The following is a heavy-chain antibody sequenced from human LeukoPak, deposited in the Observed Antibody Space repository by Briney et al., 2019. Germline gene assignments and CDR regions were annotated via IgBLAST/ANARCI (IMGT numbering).Heavy chain of an antibody. J-gene: IGHJ4*02. CDR3: ARGSGYYYVDFDY. V-gene: IGHV4-39*01. D-gene: IGHD3-22*01. CDR2: IYYSGST. CDR1: GGSISSSSYY. Sequence: LETLSLTCTVSGGSISSSSYYWGWIRQPPGKGLEWIGSIYYSGSTYYNPSLKSRVSISVDTSKNQFSLKLSSVTAADTALYYCARGSGYYYVDFDYWGQGTLVTASS.